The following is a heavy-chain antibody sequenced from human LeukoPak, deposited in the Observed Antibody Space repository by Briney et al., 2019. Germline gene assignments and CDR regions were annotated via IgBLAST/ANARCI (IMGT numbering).Heavy chain of an antibody. J-gene: IGHJ6*03. Sequence: PGGSLRLSCAASGFTFSSYAMSWVRQARGKGLEWVSVISGSGGSTYYADSVRGRFTISRDNLKNTLDLQMNSLRVEDTAVYHCAKGSGPLGGYLDVWGKGTTVTVSS. CDR3: AKGSGPLGGYLDV. CDR1: GFTFSSYA. CDR2: ISGSGGST. V-gene: IGHV3-23*01. D-gene: IGHD3-3*01.